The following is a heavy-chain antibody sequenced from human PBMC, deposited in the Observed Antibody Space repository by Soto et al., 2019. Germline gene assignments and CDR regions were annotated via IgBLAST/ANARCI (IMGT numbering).Heavy chain of an antibody. Sequence: QVQLVESGGGVVQPGTSLRLSCVGSGFTFRSFVIHWVRQAPGRGLEWVALTSYDGTNKYFGASVKGRFTISRDNSRNTVDLPMDSLRLEDTALYYCARWGTTGGLDVWGQGTLVSVSS. CDR3: ARWGTTGGLDV. V-gene: IGHV3-30*19. J-gene: IGHJ4*02. D-gene: IGHD3-16*01. CDR1: GFTFRSFV. CDR2: TSYDGTNK.